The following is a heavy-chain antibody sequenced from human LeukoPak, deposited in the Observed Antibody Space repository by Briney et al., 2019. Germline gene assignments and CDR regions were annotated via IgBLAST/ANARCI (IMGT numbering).Heavy chain of an antibody. J-gene: IGHJ6*02. CDR2: INHSGST. Sequence: SETLSLTCAVYGGSFSGYYWSWIRQPPGKGLEWIGEINHSGSTNYNPSFKSRVTISVDTTKNQFSLKLSSVTAADTAVYYCASGFGELSNNYYYYYGMDVWGQGTTVTVSS. D-gene: IGHD3-10*01. V-gene: IGHV4-34*01. CDR3: ASGFGELSNNYYYYYGMDV. CDR1: GGSFSGYY.